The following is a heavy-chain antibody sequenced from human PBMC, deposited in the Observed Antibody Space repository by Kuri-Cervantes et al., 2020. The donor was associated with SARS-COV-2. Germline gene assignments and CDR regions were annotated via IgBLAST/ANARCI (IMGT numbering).Heavy chain of an antibody. D-gene: IGHD6-19*01. CDR1: GFTFSSYA. Sequence: GGSLGLSCAASGFTFSSYAMSWVRQAPGKGLEWVSAISGSGGSTYYADSVKGRFTISRDNSKNTLYLQMNSLRAEDTAVYYCAKDWLPDDAFDIWGQGTMVTVSS. CDR3: AKDWLPDDAFDI. J-gene: IGHJ3*02. CDR2: ISGSGGST. V-gene: IGHV3-23*01.